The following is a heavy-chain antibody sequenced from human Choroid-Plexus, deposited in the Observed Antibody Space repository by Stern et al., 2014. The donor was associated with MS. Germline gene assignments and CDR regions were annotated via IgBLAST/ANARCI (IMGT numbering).Heavy chain of an antibody. V-gene: IGHV1-2*02. D-gene: IGHD3-3*01. Sequence: VQLVESGAEVKKPGASVKVSCKTSGYIFTGYYIHWVRQAPGKGLEWMAWINPNTGGTKYTQKFQGRVTMSRDTSISTAYVELSSLTSDATAVYYCARDQRGITIFGVVTDYYYLGMDVWGQGTTVTVSS. J-gene: IGHJ6*02. CDR1: GYIFTGYY. CDR2: INPNTGGT. CDR3: ARDQRGITIFGVVTDYYYLGMDV.